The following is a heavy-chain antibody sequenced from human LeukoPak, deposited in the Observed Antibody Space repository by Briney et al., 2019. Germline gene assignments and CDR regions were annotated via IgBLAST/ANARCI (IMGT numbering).Heavy chain of an antibody. V-gene: IGHV3-7*01. CDR3: ARNLRGAEDY. Sequence: SSETLSLTCTVSGGSISSSSYYWGWIRQAPGKGLEWVANIKQDGSEKYYVDSVKGRFTISRDNAKNSLYLQMNSLRAEDTAVYYCARNLRGAEDYWGQGTLVTVSS. CDR2: IKQDGSEK. D-gene: IGHD3-10*01. CDR1: GGSISSSSYY. J-gene: IGHJ4*02.